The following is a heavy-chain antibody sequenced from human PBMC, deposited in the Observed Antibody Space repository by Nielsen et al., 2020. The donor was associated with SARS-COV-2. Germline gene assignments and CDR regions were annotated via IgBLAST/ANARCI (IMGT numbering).Heavy chain of an antibody. CDR1: GFTFDDHA. CDR3: AKDISGSYSRGLDY. CDR2: IRWNSARI. J-gene: IGHJ4*02. D-gene: IGHD1-26*01. V-gene: IGHV3-9*01. Sequence: GGSLRLSCEVSGFTFDDHAMHWVRQAPGKGLEWVAGIRWNSARIGYADSVKGRFTISRDNAKNSLYLQMNSLRPEDTALYYCAKDISGSYSRGLDYWGQGTLVTVSS.